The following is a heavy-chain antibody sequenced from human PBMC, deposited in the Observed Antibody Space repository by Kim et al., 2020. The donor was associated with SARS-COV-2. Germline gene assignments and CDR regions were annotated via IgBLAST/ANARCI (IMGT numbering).Heavy chain of an antibody. V-gene: IGHV6-1*01. D-gene: IGHD1-1*01. CDR1: GDEVSSNSAV. CDR3: AGHCGTGGVGCDH. CDR2: TYYRSKWYN. J-gene: IGHJ4*02. Sequence: SQTLSLTCAISGDEVSSNSAVCNWIRQSPSRGLEWLGRTYYRSKWYNEYAVPVKSRIAIDPDTSKNQISLQLNSVTAEDSAIYYCAGHCGTGGVGCDHWGQGTLVTVSS.